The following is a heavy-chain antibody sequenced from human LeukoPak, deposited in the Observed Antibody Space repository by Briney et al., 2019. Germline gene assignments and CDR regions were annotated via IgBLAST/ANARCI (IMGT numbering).Heavy chain of an antibody. V-gene: IGHV3-15*01. CDR2: IRSETNGGTT. Sequence: GGSLRLSCAASGFTFRDAGMSWVRQAPRKGLEWVGRIRSETNGGTTDYAAPVKGRFTISRDDSKSTVYLQMSSLKTEDTAVYFCAHRDTAMVRVDYWGQGTLVTVSS. D-gene: IGHD5-18*01. J-gene: IGHJ4*02. CDR1: GFTFRDAG. CDR3: AHRDTAMVRVDY.